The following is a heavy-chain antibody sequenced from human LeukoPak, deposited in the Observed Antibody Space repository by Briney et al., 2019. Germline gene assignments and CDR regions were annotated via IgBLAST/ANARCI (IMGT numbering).Heavy chain of an antibody. CDR3: AKSQGMLTGYFYFDD. CDR1: GFTSCGYA. Sequence: GGSLRLSCAASGFTSCGYAMHWVRQAPDEGVGRGVVISFDGGNTYYTHSVRVGFTIYRDNTKNTLQLQMTSLRAEATAVYYFAKSQGMLTGYFYFDDGGQGTLVTLSA. V-gene: IGHV3-30-3*02. CDR2: ISFDGGNT. J-gene: IGHJ4*02. D-gene: IGHD3-9*01.